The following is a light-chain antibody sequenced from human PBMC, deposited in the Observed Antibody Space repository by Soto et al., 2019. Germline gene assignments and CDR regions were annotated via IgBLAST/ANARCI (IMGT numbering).Light chain of an antibody. CDR2: DVT. J-gene: IGLJ1*01. Sequence: QSALTQPASVSGSPGQSITISCTGTSSDVDGHNYVSWYQQHPGKAPKLMIYDVTDRPSGVSNRFSGSKSGNTASLTISGLQAVDEADYYCNSYSRSSTPYVFGTRTKLTVL. CDR1: SSDVDGHNY. CDR3: NSYSRSSTPYV. V-gene: IGLV2-14*01.